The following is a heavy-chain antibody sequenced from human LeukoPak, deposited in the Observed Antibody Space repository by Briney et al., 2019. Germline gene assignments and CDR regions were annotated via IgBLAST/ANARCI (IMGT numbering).Heavy chain of an antibody. D-gene: IGHD2-15*01. CDR3: ARVLRYCSGGNCYSGGLGYMDV. CDR2: IYSGGTT. Sequence: GGSLRLSCAASGFTVSDHYMSWVRQAPGQGLEPVSLIYSGGTTLYADSVKGRFTISRDNSKNTLYLQMNSLRAEDTAVYYCARVLRYCSGGNCYSGGLGYMDVWGKGTTVTISS. V-gene: IGHV3-53*01. J-gene: IGHJ6*03. CDR1: GFTVSDHY.